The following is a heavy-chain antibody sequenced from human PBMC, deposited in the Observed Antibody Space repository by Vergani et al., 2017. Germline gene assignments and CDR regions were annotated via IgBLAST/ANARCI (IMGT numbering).Heavy chain of an antibody. CDR1: GGSISSSSYY. CDR2: IYYSGST. J-gene: IGHJ4*02. D-gene: IGHD3-10*01. V-gene: IGHV4-39*01. CDR3: ARHVRSVLWCGELLGMSWYFDY. Sequence: QLQLQESGPGLVKPSETLSLTCTVSGGSISSSSYYWGWIRQPPGKGLEWIGGIYYSGSTDYNPSLKSRVTISVDTSKNQFALNLSAVTAADTAVYYCARHVRSVLWCGELLGMSWYFDYWGQGTLVTVSS.